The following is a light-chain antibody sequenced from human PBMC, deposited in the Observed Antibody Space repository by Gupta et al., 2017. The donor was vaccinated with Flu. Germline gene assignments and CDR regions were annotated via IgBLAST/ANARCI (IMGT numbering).Light chain of an antibody. V-gene: IGKV1-5*03. CDR3: QQYDSYSLT. CDR1: QSLSSW. J-gene: IGKJ4*01. CDR2: KAS. Sequence: GDRVTITCRANQSLSSWLGWYQQKPGKAPNLLIYKASNLESGVPSRFSGSGSGTEFTLTISSLQPDDFATYYCQQYDSYSLTFGGGTKVEI.